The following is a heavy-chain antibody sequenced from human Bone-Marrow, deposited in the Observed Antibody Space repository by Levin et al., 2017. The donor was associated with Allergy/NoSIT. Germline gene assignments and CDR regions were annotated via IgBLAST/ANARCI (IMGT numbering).Heavy chain of an antibody. CDR2: ISPSGNT. V-gene: IGHV4/OR15-8*02. D-gene: IGHD3-16*01. CDR3: ARWSTGGKYFYFYGMDV. CDR1: GGSISESNW. J-gene: IGHJ6*02. Sequence: SETLSLTCVVSGGSISESNWWSWVRQSPEKGLEWIGEISPSGNTNYNPSLISRVTIEVDNSKNQYSLRLTSVTAADTAIYYCARWSTGGKYFYFYGMDVWGHGTTVTVSS.